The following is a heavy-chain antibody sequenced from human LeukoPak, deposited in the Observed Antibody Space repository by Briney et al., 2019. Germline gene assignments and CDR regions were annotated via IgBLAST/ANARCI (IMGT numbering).Heavy chain of an antibody. V-gene: IGHV4-59*01. J-gene: IGHJ5*02. CDR2: VSYSGST. CDR3: ARGGSTCDP. Sequence: SETLSLTCTVSGGTIGRYYWSWIRQPPGKGLEWIGYVSYSGSTNYNPSLKSRVTISVDTSKNQFSLKLSSVTAADTAVYYCARGGSTCDPWGQRTLVAVYS. D-gene: IGHD6-13*01. CDR1: GGTIGRYY.